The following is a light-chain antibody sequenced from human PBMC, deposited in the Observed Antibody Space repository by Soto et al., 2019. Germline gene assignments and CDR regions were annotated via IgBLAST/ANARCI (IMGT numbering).Light chain of an antibody. Sequence: QLVLTQPPSASGTPGQRITIPCSGSSSDIGTNYVYWYQQLPGTAPKLLIYRNNQRPSGVPDRFSGSKSGTSASLAISGLRSEDEADYHCAAWDDSLSGFYVFGTGTKLTVL. CDR1: SSDIGTNY. J-gene: IGLJ1*01. CDR3: AAWDDSLSGFYV. V-gene: IGLV1-47*01. CDR2: RNN.